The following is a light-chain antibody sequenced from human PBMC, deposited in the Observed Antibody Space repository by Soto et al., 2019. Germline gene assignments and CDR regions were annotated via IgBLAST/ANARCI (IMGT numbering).Light chain of an antibody. V-gene: IGKV2-30*02. CDR3: MQGIHWPWT. CDR1: QSLVHSDGNTY. CDR2: KVS. Sequence: DVVMTQSPLSLPVTLGQPASISCRSSQSLVHSDGNTYLNWFQQRPGQSPRRLIYKVSNRDSGVPDRFSGSGSGTDFTLKISRVEAEDVGVYYCMQGIHWPWTFGQGDQGGYQT. J-gene: IGKJ1*01.